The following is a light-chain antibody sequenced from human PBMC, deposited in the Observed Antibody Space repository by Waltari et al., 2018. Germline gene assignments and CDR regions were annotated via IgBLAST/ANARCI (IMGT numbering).Light chain of an antibody. Sequence: DIVMTQSPDSLAVSLGERATINCKSSQSVLYSSNNKNYLAWYQEKPGQPPKVLIYWASTRESGVPDRFSGSGSGTDFTLLISRVEADDVGVYYCMQARQTPFTFGQGTKLEI. V-gene: IGKV4-1*01. CDR1: QSVLYSSNNKNY. J-gene: IGKJ2*01. CDR2: WAS. CDR3: MQARQTPFT.